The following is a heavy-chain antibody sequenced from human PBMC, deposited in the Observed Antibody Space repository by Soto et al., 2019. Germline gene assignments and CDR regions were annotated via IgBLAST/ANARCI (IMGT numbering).Heavy chain of an antibody. D-gene: IGHD6-13*01. CDR3: AKESGYSSSWSGVYYYYYMDV. CDR2: ISGSGGST. CDR1: GFTFSSYA. V-gene: IGHV3-23*01. J-gene: IGHJ6*03. Sequence: EVQLLESGGGLVQPGGSLRLSCAASGFTFSSYAMSWVRQAPGKGLEWVSAISGSGGSTYYADSVKGRFTISRDNSKNALYLQMNSLRAEDAALYYCAKESGYSSSWSGVYYYYYMDVWVKGTTVTVSS.